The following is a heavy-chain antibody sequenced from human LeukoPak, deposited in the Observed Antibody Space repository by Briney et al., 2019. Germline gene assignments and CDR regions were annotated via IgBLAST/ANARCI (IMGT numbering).Heavy chain of an antibody. CDR3: ARGDGYNFFDY. CDR2: ISSSSSYI. J-gene: IGHJ4*02. V-gene: IGHV3-21*04. CDR1: GFTFSSYS. D-gene: IGHD5-24*01. Sequence: GGSLRLSCAASGFTFSSYSMNWVRQAPGKGLEWVSSISSSSSYIYYADSVKGRFTIPRDNSENTLYLQMKSLRAEDTAVYYCARGDGYNFFDYWGQGTLVTVSS.